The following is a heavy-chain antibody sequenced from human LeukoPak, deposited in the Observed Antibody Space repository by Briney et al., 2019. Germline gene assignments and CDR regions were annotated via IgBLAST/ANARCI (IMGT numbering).Heavy chain of an antibody. V-gene: IGHV4-34*01. J-gene: IGHJ4*02. CDR2: INHSGST. CDR3: ARGGSCSSTSCYTGYFDY. CDR1: GGSFSGYY. D-gene: IGHD2-2*02. Sequence: SETLSLTCAVYGGSFSGYYWSWIRQPPGKGLEWIGEINHSGSTNYNPSLKSRVTISVDTSKNQFSLKLSSVTAADTAVYYCARGGSCSSTSCYTGYFDYWGQGTQVTVSS.